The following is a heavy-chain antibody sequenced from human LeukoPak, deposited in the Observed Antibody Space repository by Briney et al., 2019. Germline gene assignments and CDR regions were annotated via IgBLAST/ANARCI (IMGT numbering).Heavy chain of an antibody. CDR1: SGAINSYY. CDR3: GRQGYTASYYFLDY. CDR2: IYTTGGT. Sequence: SETLSLTCTVSSGAINSYYWGWVRQPPGKGLEWIGRIYTTGGTQYNPSLKSRVTMSVDTSTNQFSLNLRSMTAADTAVYYCGRQGYTASYYFLDYWSQGTLVAVS. J-gene: IGHJ4*02. D-gene: IGHD1-26*01. V-gene: IGHV4-4*07.